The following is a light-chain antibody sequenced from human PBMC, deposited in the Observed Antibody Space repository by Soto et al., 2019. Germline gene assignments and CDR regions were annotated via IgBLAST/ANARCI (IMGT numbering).Light chain of an antibody. V-gene: IGKV1-5*03. CDR1: QSISSW. CDR3: QQYDSYSSGP. Sequence: DIQMTQSPSTLSASVGDRVTITCRASQSISSWLAWYQQKPGKAPKLLIYKASTLKSGVPSRFSGSGSGTEFTLTSSSLQSDDFATYYCQQYDSYSSGPFGQGTKVDIK. CDR2: KAS. J-gene: IGKJ1*01.